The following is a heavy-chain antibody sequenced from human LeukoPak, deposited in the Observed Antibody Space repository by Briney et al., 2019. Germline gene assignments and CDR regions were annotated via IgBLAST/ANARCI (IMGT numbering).Heavy chain of an antibody. V-gene: IGHV4-39*07. CDR1: GGSFSSTSYY. J-gene: IGHJ5*02. CDR2: INHSGST. D-gene: IGHD3-3*01. CDR3: ARGDGIWSGYYLGPRKYNWFDP. Sequence: SETLSLTCTVSGGSFSSTSYYWSWIRQPPGKGLEWIGEINHSGSTNYNPSLKSRVTISVDTSKNQFSLKLSSVTAADTAVYYCARGDGIWSGYYLGPRKYNWFDPWGQGTLVTVSS.